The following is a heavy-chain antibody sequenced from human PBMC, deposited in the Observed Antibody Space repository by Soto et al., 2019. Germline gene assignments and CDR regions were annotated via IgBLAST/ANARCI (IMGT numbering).Heavy chain of an antibody. CDR2: INPSGGSA. CDR3: ARGGQIPAAPFDY. Sequence: ASVKVSCKASGYTFTTYYMHWVRQAPGQGPEWTGMINPSGGSASYAQKFQRGVTMTRDTSATTVYMELSSLRSDDTAMYFCARGGQIPAAPFDYWGQGTLVTVSS. V-gene: IGHV1-46*01. CDR1: GYTFTTYY. J-gene: IGHJ4*02. D-gene: IGHD2-2*01.